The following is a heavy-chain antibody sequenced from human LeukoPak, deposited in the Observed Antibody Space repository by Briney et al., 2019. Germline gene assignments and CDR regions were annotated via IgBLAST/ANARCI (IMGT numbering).Heavy chain of an antibody. D-gene: IGHD3-22*01. V-gene: IGHV3-38-3*01. CDR3: AKEVVVVITTPTEAGFDY. CDR2: ISGGST. CDR1: GFTVSTNE. J-gene: IGHJ4*02. Sequence: GGPLSPSGAASGFTVSTNEMSWVRQAPGKGLEWVSSISGGSTYYADSRKGRFTISRDNSKNTLYVQMNSLRAEDTAVYYCAKEVVVVITTPTEAGFDYWGQGTLVTVSS.